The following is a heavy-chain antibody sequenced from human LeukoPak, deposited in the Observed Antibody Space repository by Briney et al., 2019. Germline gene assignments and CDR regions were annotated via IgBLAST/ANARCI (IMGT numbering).Heavy chain of an antibody. V-gene: IGHV1-2*02. CDR2: INPNNGGT. Sequence: ASVKLSCKASGGTFSSYAISWVRQAPGQGLEWMGWINPNNGGTNYSQKFHGRVTMTSATSISTAYMALTRLRSDDTPVCYCARGPLGQYGSGSHRYWFDPWGQGTLVTVSS. D-gene: IGHD3-10*01. CDR1: GGTFSSYA. CDR3: ARGPLGQYGSGSHRYWFDP. J-gene: IGHJ5*02.